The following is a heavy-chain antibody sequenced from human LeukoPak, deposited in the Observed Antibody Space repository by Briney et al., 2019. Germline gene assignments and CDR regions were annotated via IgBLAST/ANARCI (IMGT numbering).Heavy chain of an antibody. CDR1: GFTFRSYW. D-gene: IGHD5-12*01. J-gene: IGHJ4*02. CDR2: INQGGSVK. CDR3: ARVGYSGWNLEY. Sequence: GGSLRLSCAASGFTFRSYWMSWVRQAPGKGLEWVANINQGGSVKYYVDSVKGRFTISRDDAKNSLHVQMNSLRDEDTAVYYCARVGYSGWNLEYWGQGTLVTVSS. V-gene: IGHV3-7*01.